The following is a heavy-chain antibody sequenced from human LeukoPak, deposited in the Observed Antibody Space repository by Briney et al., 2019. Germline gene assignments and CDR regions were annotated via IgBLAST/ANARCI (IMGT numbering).Heavy chain of an antibody. V-gene: IGHV5-51*01. CDR3: ARGRWDIVVVVAARGKYYFDY. CDR1: GYSFTSYW. Sequence: GESLKICCKGSGYSFTSYWIGWVRQMPGKGLEWMGIIYPGDSDTRYSPSFQGQVTISADKSISTAYLQWSSLKASDTAMYYCARGRWDIVVVVAARGKYYFDYWGQGTLVTVSS. D-gene: IGHD2-15*01. CDR2: IYPGDSDT. J-gene: IGHJ4*02.